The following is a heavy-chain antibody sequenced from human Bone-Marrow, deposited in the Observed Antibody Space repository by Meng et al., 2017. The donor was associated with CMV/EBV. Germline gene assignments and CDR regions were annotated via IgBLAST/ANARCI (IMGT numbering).Heavy chain of an antibody. J-gene: IGHJ4*01. Sequence: ASVKVSCKASGYTFTGYYMHWVRQAPGQGLEWMGWISAYNGNTNYAQKLQGRVTMTTDTSTSTAYMELRSLRSDDTSVYYCARTSRLAVAGTKYYFDYWGHGTLVTVSS. CDR3: ARTSRLAVAGTKYYFDY. CDR2: ISAYNGNT. D-gene: IGHD6-19*01. CDR1: GYTFTGYY. V-gene: IGHV1-18*04.